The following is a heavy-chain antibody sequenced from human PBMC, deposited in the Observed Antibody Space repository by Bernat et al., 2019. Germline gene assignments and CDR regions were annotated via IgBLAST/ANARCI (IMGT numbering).Heavy chain of an antibody. Sequence: QVQLVESGGGVVQPGKSLRLSCVASGFTFSNYAMHWVRAAPGKGLEWVAIISNDGANKYHADYVKGRFSISRDNSKNTLFLQLNSLRVDDTAVYYCARDGGGRFIAYYFDYWGQGTLVTVSS. V-gene: IGHV3-30-3*01. D-gene: IGHD1-26*01. J-gene: IGHJ4*02. CDR3: ARDGGGRFIAYYFDY. CDR1: GFTFSNYA. CDR2: ISNDGANK.